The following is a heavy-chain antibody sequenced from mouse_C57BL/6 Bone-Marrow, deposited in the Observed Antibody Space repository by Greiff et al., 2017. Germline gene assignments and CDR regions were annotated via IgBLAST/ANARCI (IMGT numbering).Heavy chain of an antibody. V-gene: IGHV1-64*01. CDR2: IHPNSGST. J-gene: IGHJ3*01. Sequence: QVQLQQPGAELVKPGASVKLSCKASGYTFTSYWMHWVKQRPGQGLEWIGMIHPNSGSTNYNEKFKGKATLTVDKSSSTAYMQLSSLTSEDSAVYYCARGDSSVFAYWGQGTLVTVSA. D-gene: IGHD3-2*02. CDR1: GYTFTSYW. CDR3: ARGDSSVFAY.